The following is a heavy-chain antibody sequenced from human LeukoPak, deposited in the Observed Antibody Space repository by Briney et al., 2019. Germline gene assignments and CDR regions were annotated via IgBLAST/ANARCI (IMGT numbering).Heavy chain of an antibody. CDR2: INHSGYT. Sequence: SETLSLTCAVSGVSFDDYYWAWVRQTPGKGLEWIGEINHSGYTNDSPSLKNRVTLSIDTSRKQFSLNLRSVTVADAGIYYCTRVTTGHDYWGQGTLVTVSS. CDR3: TRVTTGHDY. D-gene: IGHD4-17*01. CDR1: GVSFDDYY. J-gene: IGHJ4*02. V-gene: IGHV4-34*01.